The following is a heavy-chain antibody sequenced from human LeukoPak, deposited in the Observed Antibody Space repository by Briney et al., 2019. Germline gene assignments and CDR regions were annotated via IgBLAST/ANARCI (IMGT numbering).Heavy chain of an antibody. CDR2: ISYDGSNK. Sequence: PGRSLRLSCAASGFTLSTYGMHWVRQAPGKGLEWVAVISYDGSNKYYADSVKGRFTISRDNFQNTLYLQMNSLRAEDTAVYYCAKDPMGCSSTSCYYYYYYMDVWGKGTTVTVSS. V-gene: IGHV3-33*05. CDR1: GFTLSTYG. D-gene: IGHD2-2*01. J-gene: IGHJ6*03. CDR3: AKDPMGCSSTSCYYYYYYMDV.